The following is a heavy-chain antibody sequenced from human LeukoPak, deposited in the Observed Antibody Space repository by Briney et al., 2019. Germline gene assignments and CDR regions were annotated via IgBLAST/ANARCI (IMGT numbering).Heavy chain of an antibody. CDR1: GGSISSYF. CDR3: ARDLSGYDYFDY. D-gene: IGHD5-12*01. CDR2: IYTSGST. Sequence: SETLSLTCTVSGGSISSYFWRWIRQPAARGLEWMGRIYTSGSTNYNPSLQSRVTMSVDTSKKQFSLKLSSVAAADTAVYYCARDLSGYDYFDYWGQGPLVTVSS. V-gene: IGHV4-4*07. J-gene: IGHJ4*02.